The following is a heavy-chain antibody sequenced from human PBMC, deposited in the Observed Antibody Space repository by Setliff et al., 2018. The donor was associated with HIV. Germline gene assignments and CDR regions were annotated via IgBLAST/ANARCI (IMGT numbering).Heavy chain of an antibody. Sequence: PSETLSLTCAVYGVSFSDYYWGWIRQPPGKGLEWIGEINHSGTTNYNPSLKSRVAISVDMSKNQFSLRVTSLTAADTAVYYCATNRVGNYPLDYWGRGTLVTVSS. J-gene: IGHJ4*02. CDR1: GVSFSDYY. CDR2: INHSGTT. D-gene: IGHD1-7*01. CDR3: ATNRVGNYPLDY. V-gene: IGHV4-34*01.